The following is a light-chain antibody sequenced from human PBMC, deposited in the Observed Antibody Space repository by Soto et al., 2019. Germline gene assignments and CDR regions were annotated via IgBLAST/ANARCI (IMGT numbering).Light chain of an antibody. J-gene: IGLJ3*02. Sequence: QSALTQPRSVSGSPGQSVTISCTGTSSDVGGYNYVSWYQQHTGKAPKLMIYDVSKRPSGVPDRFSGSKSGNTASLTISGLQAEDEADYDCCSYAGSYTWVFGGGTKLTVL. V-gene: IGLV2-11*01. CDR1: SSDVGGYNY. CDR3: CSYAGSYTWV. CDR2: DVS.